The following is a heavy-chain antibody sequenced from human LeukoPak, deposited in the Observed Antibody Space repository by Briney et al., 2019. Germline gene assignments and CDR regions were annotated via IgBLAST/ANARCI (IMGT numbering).Heavy chain of an antibody. CDR2: IHQHGNEK. Sequence: GGSLGLSCAASGFTFSNYWMSWVRQAPGKGLEWVASIHQHGNEKYFVDSVRGRFTISRDNAKNSLYLQMSSLRAEDTAVYYCATLNGPLFEYWGQGTLVTVSS. V-gene: IGHV3-7*01. J-gene: IGHJ4*02. D-gene: IGHD2-8*01. CDR3: ATLNGPLFEY. CDR1: GFTFSNYW.